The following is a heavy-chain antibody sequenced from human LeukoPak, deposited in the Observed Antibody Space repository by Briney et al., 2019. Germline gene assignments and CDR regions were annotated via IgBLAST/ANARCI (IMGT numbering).Heavy chain of an antibody. CDR1: GGSFSGYY. CDR2: INHSGST. D-gene: IGHD2-15*01. Sequence: TSETLSLTCAVYGGSFSGYYWSWIRQPPGKGLEWIGEINHSGSTNYNPSLKSRVTISVDTSKNQFSLKLSSVTAADTAVYYCARGSPRSKPQWWLSPRLDYWGQGTLVTVSS. CDR3: ARGSPRSKPQWWLSPRLDY. J-gene: IGHJ4*02. V-gene: IGHV4-34*01.